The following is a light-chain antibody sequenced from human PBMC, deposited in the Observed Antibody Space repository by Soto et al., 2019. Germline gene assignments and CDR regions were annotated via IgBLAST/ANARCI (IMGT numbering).Light chain of an antibody. Sequence: DIQMTQSPSTLSASVGDRVTITCRASQSISRSLAWYQQKPGKAPSLLIYDASSLEGGVPSRFSGSGFGTEFTLTSTNLQPADFATYYCQEYSDFLISFGPGTTVDFK. CDR1: QSISRS. V-gene: IGKV1-5*01. J-gene: IGKJ3*01. CDR2: DAS. CDR3: QEYSDFLIS.